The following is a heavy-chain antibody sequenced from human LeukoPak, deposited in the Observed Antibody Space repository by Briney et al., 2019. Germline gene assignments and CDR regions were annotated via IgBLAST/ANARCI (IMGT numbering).Heavy chain of an antibody. D-gene: IGHD3-16*01. Sequence: GGSLRLSCAASGFTFSSYWMSWIRQAPGKGLEWVANIKQDGSEKYYVDSVKGRFTISRDNAKNSLYLQMNSLRAEDTAVYYCALGTRPNYYYYYMDVWGKGTTVTVSS. CDR1: GFTFSSYW. CDR3: ALGTRPNYYYYYMDV. J-gene: IGHJ6*03. CDR2: IKQDGSEK. V-gene: IGHV3-7*01.